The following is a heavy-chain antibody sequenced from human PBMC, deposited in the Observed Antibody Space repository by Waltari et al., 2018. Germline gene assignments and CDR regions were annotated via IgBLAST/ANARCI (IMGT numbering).Heavy chain of an antibody. D-gene: IGHD6-19*01. V-gene: IGHV1-69*02. CDR2: IIPILGIA. Sequence: QVQLVQSGAEVKKPGSSVKVSCKASGGTFSSYTLSWVRQAPGQGLEWMGRIIPILGIANYAQKFQGRVTITADKSTSTAYMELSSLRSEDTAVYYCARAGSGWSHWYFDLWGRGTLVTVSS. CDR1: GGTFSSYT. CDR3: ARAGSGWSHWYFDL. J-gene: IGHJ2*01.